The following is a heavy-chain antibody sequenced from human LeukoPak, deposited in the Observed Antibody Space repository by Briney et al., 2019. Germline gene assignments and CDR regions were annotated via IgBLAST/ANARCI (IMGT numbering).Heavy chain of an antibody. V-gene: IGHV3-23*01. CDR3: AKVLVPGSGRYSEAD. D-gene: IGHD2-15*01. CDR1: GFTFSVYA. Sequence: GGSLRLSCAASGFTFSVYAMSWVRQSPGKGLEWASGISGSGGATYYADSVRGRFTISRDNSKNTLYLHMNSLRAEDSAVYYCAKVLVPGSGRYSEADWGQGTLVTVSS. CDR2: ISGSGGAT. J-gene: IGHJ4*02.